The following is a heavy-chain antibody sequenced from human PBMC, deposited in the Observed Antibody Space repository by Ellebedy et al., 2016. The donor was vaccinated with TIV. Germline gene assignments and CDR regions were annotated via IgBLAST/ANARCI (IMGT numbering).Heavy chain of an antibody. CDR2: IGSRSEYT. V-gene: IGHV3-23*01. CDR1: GFSFSVYW. Sequence: PGGSLRLSCAASGFSFSVYWMHRVRQAPGKGLEWLSAIGSRSEYTIYADSVKGRFTLSRDNFKNTLWLQMYSLRAEDTAVYYCAKELVSRDSLSFDYWGLGTLVTVTS. D-gene: IGHD3-9*01. CDR3: AKELVSRDSLSFDY. J-gene: IGHJ4*02.